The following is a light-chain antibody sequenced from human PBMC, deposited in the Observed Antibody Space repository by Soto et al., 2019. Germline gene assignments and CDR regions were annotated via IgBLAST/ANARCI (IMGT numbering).Light chain of an antibody. CDR3: HDYNSYPLT. CDR1: QSISSW. V-gene: IGKV1-5*03. CDR2: KAS. J-gene: IGKJ4*01. Sequence: DIQMTQSPSSLSASVGDRITITCRASQSISSWLAWYQHKPGKAPKLLIYKASSLESGLPSRFSGSGSGTEFTLTTSILNTDVFAAYYCHDYNSYPLTFGGGSKVEIK.